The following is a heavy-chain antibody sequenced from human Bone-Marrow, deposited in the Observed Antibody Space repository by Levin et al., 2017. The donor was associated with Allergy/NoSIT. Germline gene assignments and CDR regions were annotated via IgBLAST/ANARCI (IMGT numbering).Heavy chain of an antibody. V-gene: IGHV1-18*01. D-gene: IGHD5-24*01. CDR1: GYRFTDHG. Sequence: ASVKVSCKTSGYRFTDHGISWVRRAPGQGLEWMGWISGYTDETNYAQKFQGRVSMTTDRSTRTGYLELRDLRSDDTAVYYCARDPRWLRSADAPMDGWGQGTTVTVSS. J-gene: IGHJ6*02. CDR3: ARDPRWLRSADAPMDG. CDR2: ISGYTDET.